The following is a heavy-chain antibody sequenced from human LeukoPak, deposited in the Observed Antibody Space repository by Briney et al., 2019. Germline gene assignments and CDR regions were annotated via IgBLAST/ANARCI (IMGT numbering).Heavy chain of an antibody. V-gene: IGHV3-30-3*01. CDR3: ARDPSSGWSGGGSYYFDY. J-gene: IGHJ4*02. CDR1: GFTFSSYA. D-gene: IGHD6-19*01. Sequence: PGGSLRLSCASSGFTFSSYAMHWVRQAPGKGLEWVAVISYDGSNKYYADSVKGRFTISRDNSKNTLYLQMNSMRAEDTAVYYCARDPSSGWSGGGSYYFDYWGQGTLVTVSS. CDR2: ISYDGSNK.